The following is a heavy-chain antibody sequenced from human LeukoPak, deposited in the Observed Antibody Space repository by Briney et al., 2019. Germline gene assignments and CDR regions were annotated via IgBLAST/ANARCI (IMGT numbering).Heavy chain of an antibody. J-gene: IGHJ4*02. CDR2: VYFNGNT. CDR3: VRNLFGGQFDF. CDR1: GGSMYSGGLY. D-gene: IGHD3-16*01. V-gene: IGHV4-31*03. Sequence: SQTLSLTCSVSGGSMYSGGLYWTWIRQHPEKGLEWIGYVYFNGNTAYNPSLQSRIAISIDTSKNQFFLNLTSVTAADTAVYYCVRNLFGGQFDFWGRGVLVTVSS.